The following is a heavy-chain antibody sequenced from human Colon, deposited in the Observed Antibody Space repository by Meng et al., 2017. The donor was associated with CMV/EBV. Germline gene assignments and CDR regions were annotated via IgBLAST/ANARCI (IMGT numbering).Heavy chain of an antibody. V-gene: IGHV4-59*01. J-gene: IGHJ5*02. CDR3: ARRSVSGPPGSFFDP. Sequence: SETLSLTCTVSGGSIINYHWAWFRQSPGKGLEWIGYVFHSGSTKYSPSLKSRVTISVDTSKNQFSLNLNSVTPADTAVYYCARRSVSGPPGSFFDPWGQGTLVTVSS. CDR1: GGSIINYH. CDR2: VFHSGST. D-gene: IGHD3-10*01.